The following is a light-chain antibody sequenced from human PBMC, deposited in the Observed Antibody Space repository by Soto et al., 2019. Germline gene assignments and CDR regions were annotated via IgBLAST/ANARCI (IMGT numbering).Light chain of an antibody. V-gene: IGKV1-12*01. J-gene: IGKJ4*01. CDR2: AAS. Sequence: DLQMTQSPSSVSASVGDSVTITCRASQGISGWLAWYQQKPGKAPKLLIYAASTLQSGVPSRFSGGRSGTDFTLTINSLQPEDFATYYCQQATISQLTFGGGTKVEIK. CDR1: QGISGW. CDR3: QQATISQLT.